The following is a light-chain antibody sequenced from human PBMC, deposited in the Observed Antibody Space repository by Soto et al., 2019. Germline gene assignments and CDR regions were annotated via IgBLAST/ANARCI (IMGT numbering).Light chain of an antibody. Sequence: DIQMTQSPSTLTASVGDRVSITCRASQTIISNLLAWYQQKPWKPPKLLIYKASSLQIGIPSRFSGSGSGTEFTLTISSLQPDDFATYYCQQYNSYYPFGQGTKLEIK. CDR3: QQYNSYYP. J-gene: IGKJ2*01. CDR1: QTIISNL. V-gene: IGKV1-5*03. CDR2: KAS.